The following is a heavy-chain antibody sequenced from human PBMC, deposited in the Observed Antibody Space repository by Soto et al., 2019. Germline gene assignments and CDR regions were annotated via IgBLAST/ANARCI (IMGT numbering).Heavy chain of an antibody. J-gene: IGHJ3*02. CDR3: ARLGYCSSTSCPLVGAFDI. V-gene: IGHV1-18*01. Sequence: GASVKVSCKASGYTFTSYGISWVRQAPGQGLEWMGWISAYNGNTNYAQKLQGRVTMTTDTSTSTAYMELRSLRSDDTAVHYCARLGYCSSTSCPLVGAFDIWGQGTMVTVSS. CDR2: ISAYNGNT. CDR1: GYTFTSYG. D-gene: IGHD2-2*01.